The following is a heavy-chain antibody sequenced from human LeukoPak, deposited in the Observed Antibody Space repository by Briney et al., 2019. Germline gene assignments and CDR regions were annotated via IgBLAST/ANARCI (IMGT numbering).Heavy chain of an antibody. V-gene: IGHV4-31*03. Sequence: SETLSLTCTVSGGSINSGGFYCSWIRQHPGKGMEWIGYIYYSGSTFYNPSLKSRVAISLDKSKNQFSLNLRSVTAADTAVYYCARGGSFLGNYVYWGQGTLVTVSS. CDR3: ARGGSFLGNYVY. J-gene: IGHJ4*02. CDR1: GGSINSGGFY. D-gene: IGHD3-16*01. CDR2: IYYSGST.